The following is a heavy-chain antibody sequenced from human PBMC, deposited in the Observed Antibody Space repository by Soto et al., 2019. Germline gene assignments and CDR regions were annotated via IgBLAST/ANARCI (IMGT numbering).Heavy chain of an antibody. CDR3: ARGAYYDSSGYPVFDY. CDR2: IIPIFGTA. D-gene: IGHD3-22*01. CDR1: GGTFSSYA. Sequence: GASVKVSCKASGGTFSSYAISWVRQAPGQGLEWMGGIIPIFGTANYAQKFQGRVTITADESTSTAYMELSSLRSEDTAVYYCARGAYYDSSGYPVFDYWGQGTLVTVSS. J-gene: IGHJ4*02. V-gene: IGHV1-69*13.